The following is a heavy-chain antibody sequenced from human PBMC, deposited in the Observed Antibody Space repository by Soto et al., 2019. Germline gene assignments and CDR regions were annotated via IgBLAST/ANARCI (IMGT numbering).Heavy chain of an antibody. CDR3: ASSDIVLMVYTQ. Sequence: PSETLSLTCTVSGGSISSGDYYWSWIRQPPGKGLGWIGYIYYSGSTYYNPSLKSRVTISVDTSKNQFSLKLSSVTAADTAVYYCASSDIVLMVYTQWGQGTLVTVSS. CDR1: GGSISSGDYY. CDR2: IYYSGST. D-gene: IGHD2-8*01. J-gene: IGHJ4*02. V-gene: IGHV4-30-4*01.